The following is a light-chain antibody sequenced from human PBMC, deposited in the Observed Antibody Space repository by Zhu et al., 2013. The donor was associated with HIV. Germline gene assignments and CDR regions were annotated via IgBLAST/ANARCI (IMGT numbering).Light chain of an antibody. CDR2: GAS. CDR3: QQYSSSYPT. CDR1: QSVSSRS. V-gene: IGKV3-20*01. J-gene: IGKJ1*01. Sequence: EIVLTQSPGTLSLSPGERATLSCRASQSVSSRSLAWYQQKPGQAPRLLIYGASSRATGIPDRFSASGSGTDFTLTISRLEPEDFAVYYCQQYSSSYPTFGQGTKVEIK.